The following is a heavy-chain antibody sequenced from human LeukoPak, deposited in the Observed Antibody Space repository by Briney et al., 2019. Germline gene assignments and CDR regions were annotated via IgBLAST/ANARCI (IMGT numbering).Heavy chain of an antibody. CDR2: IYHSGST. Sequence: SETLSLTCTVSGYSTSSGYYWGWIRQPPGKGLEWIGSIYHSGSTYYNPSLKSRVTISVDTSKNQFSLKLSSVTAADTAVYYCARRYREFDYWGQGTLVTVSS. V-gene: IGHV4-38-2*02. D-gene: IGHD5-12*01. CDR1: GYSTSSGYY. CDR3: ARRYREFDY. J-gene: IGHJ4*02.